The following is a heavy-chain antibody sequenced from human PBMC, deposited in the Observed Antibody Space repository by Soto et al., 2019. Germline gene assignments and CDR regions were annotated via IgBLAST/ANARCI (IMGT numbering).Heavy chain of an antibody. CDR2: ISAYNGHT. CDR1: GAGFSSDA. V-gene: IGHV1-18*01. Sequence: VVLVTVSWTGAGAGFSSDAGVWGRQAHGQGLEWMGWISAYNGHTKYSQIFQGRVTMTTDTSTSTAYMELRSLTSDDTAVYYCARKGGGTNPLGYWRQGTLVTVSS. J-gene: IGHJ4*02. D-gene: IGHD2-8*01. CDR3: ARKGGGTNPLGY.